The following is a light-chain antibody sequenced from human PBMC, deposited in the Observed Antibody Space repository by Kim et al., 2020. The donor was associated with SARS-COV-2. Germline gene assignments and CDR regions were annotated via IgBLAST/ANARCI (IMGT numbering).Light chain of an antibody. CDR1: SGPIAATS. Sequence: GKTVTISCTRSSGPIAATSVQWYQQRPGSAPAIVIFGDNKIPSGVPDRFSGSVDTSSNSASLTISGLKTEDESDYYCQSFASTSWVFGGGTQLTVL. CDR2: GDN. CDR3: QSFASTSWV. J-gene: IGLJ3*02. V-gene: IGLV6-57*03.